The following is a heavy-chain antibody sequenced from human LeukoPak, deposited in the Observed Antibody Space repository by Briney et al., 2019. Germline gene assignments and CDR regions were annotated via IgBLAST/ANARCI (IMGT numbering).Heavy chain of an antibody. CDR1: GFTFSSYA. D-gene: IGHD3-22*01. Sequence: PGGSLRLSCAASGFTFSSYAMSWVRQTPGKGLEWVSAISGSGVSTYYADSVKGRFTVSRDNSKNTLYLQMNSLRAGDTAVYYCAKLPSYYYESSGYYYLDYWGQGALVTVSS. CDR3: AKLPSYYYESSGYYYLDY. V-gene: IGHV3-23*01. CDR2: ISGSGVST. J-gene: IGHJ4*02.